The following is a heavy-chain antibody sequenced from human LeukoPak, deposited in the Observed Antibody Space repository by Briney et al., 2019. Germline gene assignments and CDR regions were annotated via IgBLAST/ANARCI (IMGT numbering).Heavy chain of an antibody. CDR3: ARNYYDSSDYFDP. CDR2: FYYGGST. CDR1: GYSISSGYY. V-gene: IGHV4-38-2*02. D-gene: IGHD3-22*01. J-gene: IGHJ5*02. Sequence: PSETLSLTCTVSGYSISSGYYWGWIRGPPGTRLEWIGSFYYGGSTYYNPSLKSRVTISVDTSKNQFSLKLNSVTAADTAVYYCARNYYDSSDYFDPWGQGALVTVSS.